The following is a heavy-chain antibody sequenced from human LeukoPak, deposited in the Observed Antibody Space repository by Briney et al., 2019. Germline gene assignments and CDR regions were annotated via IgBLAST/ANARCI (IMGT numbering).Heavy chain of an antibody. Sequence: ASVKVSCKASGYTFTGYYMHWVRQAPGQGLEWMGWINPNSGDTNYAQKFQGRVTMTRDTSMSTAYMELSSLRSDDTAVYYCARDKGAAGSDYWGQGTLVTVSS. J-gene: IGHJ4*02. CDR1: GYTFTGYY. D-gene: IGHD6-13*01. CDR3: ARDKGAAGSDY. V-gene: IGHV1-2*02. CDR2: INPNSGDT.